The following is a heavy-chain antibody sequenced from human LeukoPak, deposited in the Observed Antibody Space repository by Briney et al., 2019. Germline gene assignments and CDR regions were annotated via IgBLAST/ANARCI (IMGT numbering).Heavy chain of an antibody. V-gene: IGHV1-46*01. CDR2: INPTGGST. CDR1: GYNFSSYY. J-gene: IGHJ5*02. CDR3: ARDNSLGDNAWWFDP. D-gene: IGHD1-26*01. Sequence: ASVKVSCKASGYNFSSYYMHWVRQAPGQGLEGIGLINPTGGSTGYAQKFQGRVTMTRGMSMSADYMELSSLRSEDTAIYYCARDNSLGDNAWWFDPRGQGTLVTVSS.